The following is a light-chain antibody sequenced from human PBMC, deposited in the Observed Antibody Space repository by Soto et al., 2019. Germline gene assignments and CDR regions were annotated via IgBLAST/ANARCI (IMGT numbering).Light chain of an antibody. CDR2: DVS. V-gene: IGKV1-5*01. Sequence: DIQMTQSPSTLSASVGDRVTITCRASQSISSWLAWYQQKPGKAPKLLIYDVSSLESGVPSRFSGSGSGTEFTLTISSLQPDDFATYYCQQYNSYLITFGQGTRLEIK. CDR1: QSISSW. J-gene: IGKJ5*01. CDR3: QQYNSYLIT.